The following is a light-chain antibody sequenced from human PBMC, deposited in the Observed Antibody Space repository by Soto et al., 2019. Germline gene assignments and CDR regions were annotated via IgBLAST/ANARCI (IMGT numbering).Light chain of an antibody. J-gene: IGLJ1*01. Sequence: QSVLTQPASVSGSPGQSSTISCAGTSSDVAGYNYVAWYQQHPGKAPKLIIFEVSNRPSGVSTRFSGSKSGNTASLTISGLQAEDEADYYCSSYTTGSFYVFGTGTKAPS. CDR1: SSDVAGYNY. V-gene: IGLV2-14*01. CDR3: SSYTTGSFYV. CDR2: EVS.